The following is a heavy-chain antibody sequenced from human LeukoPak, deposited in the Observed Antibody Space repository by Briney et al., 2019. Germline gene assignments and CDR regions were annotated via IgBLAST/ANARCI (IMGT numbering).Heavy chain of an antibody. CDR1: GFTFSSYS. V-gene: IGHV3-21*01. CDR2: ISSSSSYI. J-gene: IGHJ4*02. Sequence: GGSLRLSCAASGFTFSSYSMNWVRQAPRKGLEWVSSISSSSSYIYYADSVKGRFTISRDNAKNSLYLQMNSLRAEDTAVYYCASTGYSSSWYGVAFDYWGQGTLVTVSS. D-gene: IGHD6-13*01. CDR3: ASTGYSSSWYGVAFDY.